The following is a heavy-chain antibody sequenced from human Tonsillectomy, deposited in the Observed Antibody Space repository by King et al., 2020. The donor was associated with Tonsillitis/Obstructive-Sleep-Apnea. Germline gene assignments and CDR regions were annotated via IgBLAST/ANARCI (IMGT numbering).Heavy chain of an antibody. D-gene: IGHD2-2*01. V-gene: IGHV3-74*02. J-gene: IGHJ4*02. CDR1: GFTSSSYW. CDR3: AKALGSRGCSSTSCYGADY. CDR2: INSDGTIP. Sequence: VQLVESGGGLVQPGGSLRLSCAASGFTSSSYWMHWVRQAPGKGLVWVSRINSDGTIPNYADSVKGRFTISRDNATNTLYLQMNSLRAEDTAVYYCAKALGSRGCSSTSCYGADYWGQGTLVTVSS.